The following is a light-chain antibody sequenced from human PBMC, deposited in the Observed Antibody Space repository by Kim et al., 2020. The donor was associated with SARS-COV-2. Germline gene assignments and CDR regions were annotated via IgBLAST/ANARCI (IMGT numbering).Light chain of an antibody. V-gene: IGLV2-14*03. CDR1: SSDVGGYNY. Sequence: GQSITLSCTGTSSDVGGYNYVSWYQQHPGKAPKLMIYDVSNRPSGVSNRFSGSKSGNTASLTISGLQAEDEADYYCSSYTTSGTRVFGGGTKVTVL. CDR2: DVS. J-gene: IGLJ3*02. CDR3: SSYTTSGTRV.